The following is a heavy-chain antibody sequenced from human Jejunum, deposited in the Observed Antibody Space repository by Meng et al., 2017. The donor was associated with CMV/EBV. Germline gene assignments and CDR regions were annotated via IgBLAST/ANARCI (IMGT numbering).Heavy chain of an antibody. CDR3: ARDCCSYRSWFDP. CDR1: GDSITSNTFY. CDR2: IYSSGST. J-gene: IGHJ5*02. V-gene: IGHV4-39*07. D-gene: IGHD2-2*01. Sequence: QLQLQESGPGLLKPSETLSLTCTVSGDSITSNTFYWGWIRQPPGKGLEWIGSIYSSGSTYYNPSLKSRVTISIDTSKNQFSLKLTSVTAADTAVYYCARDCCSYRSWFDPWGQGTLVTVAS.